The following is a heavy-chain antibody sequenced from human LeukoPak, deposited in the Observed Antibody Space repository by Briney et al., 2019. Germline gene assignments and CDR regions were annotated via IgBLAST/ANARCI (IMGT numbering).Heavy chain of an antibody. J-gene: IGHJ3*02. CDR2: IYYSGST. CDR1: GGSISSYY. CDR3: ATLTGGDDAFDI. V-gene: IGHV4-59*01. Sequence: PETLSLTCTVSGGSISSYYWSWIRQPPGKGLEWIGYIYYSGSTNYNPPLKSRVTISVDTSKNQFSLKLTSVTAADTAVYYCATLTGGDDAFDIWGQGTMVTVSS. D-gene: IGHD4-23*01.